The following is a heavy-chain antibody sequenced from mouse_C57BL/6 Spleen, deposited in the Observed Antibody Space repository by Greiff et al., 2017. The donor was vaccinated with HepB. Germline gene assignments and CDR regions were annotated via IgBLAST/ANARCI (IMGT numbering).Heavy chain of an antibody. J-gene: IGHJ4*01. CDR1: GYTFTDYY. CDR3: ASLSMDY. CDR2: INPNNGGT. V-gene: IGHV1-26*01. Sequence: EVQLQQSGPELVKPGASVKISCKASGYTFTDYYMNWVKQSHGKSLEWIGDINPNNGGTSYNQKFKGKATLTVEKSSSTAYMELRSLTSEDSAVYYCASLSMDYWGQGTSVTVSS.